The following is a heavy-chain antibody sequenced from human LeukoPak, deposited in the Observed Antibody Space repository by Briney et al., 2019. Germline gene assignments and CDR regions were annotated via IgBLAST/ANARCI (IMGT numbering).Heavy chain of an antibody. J-gene: IGHJ6*02. CDR3: AKDRGYSSGWLDPPYYYGMDV. CDR1: GFTFSSYA. CDR2: ISYDGSNK. D-gene: IGHD6-19*01. V-gene: IGHV3-30-3*01. Sequence: PGGSLRLSCAASGFTFSSYAMHWVRQAPGKGLEWVAVISYDGSNKYYADSVKGRFTISRDNSKNTLYLQMNSLRAEDTAVYYCAKDRGYSSGWLDPPYYYGMDVWGQGTTVTVSS.